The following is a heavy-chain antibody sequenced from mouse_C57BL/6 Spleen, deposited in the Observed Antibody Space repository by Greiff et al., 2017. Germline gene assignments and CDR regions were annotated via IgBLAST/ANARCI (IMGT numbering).Heavy chain of an antibody. D-gene: IGHD1-1*01. J-gene: IGHJ2*01. CDR3: TREDYGSSFPFDI. CDR1: GFTFSSYA. Sequence: DVMLVESGEGLVKPGGSLKLSCAASGFTFSSYAMSWVRQTPEKRLEWVAYISSGGDYIYYADTVKGRFTISSDHARNTLYLQMSSLKSEDTAMYYCTREDYGSSFPFDIWGQGTTLTVSS. CDR2: ISSGGDYI. V-gene: IGHV5-9-1*02.